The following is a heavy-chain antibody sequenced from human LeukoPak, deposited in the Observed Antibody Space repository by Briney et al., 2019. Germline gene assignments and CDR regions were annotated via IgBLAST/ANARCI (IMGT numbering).Heavy chain of an antibody. V-gene: IGHV4-59*01. CDR1: GGSISSYY. J-gene: IGHJ4*02. Sequence: SETLSLTCTVSGGSISSYYWSWIRQPPGKGLEWIGYIYYSGSTNYNPSLKSRDTISVDTSKNQFSLKLSSVTAADTAVYYCARVPSDRPFGGVIAYFDYWGQGTLVTVSS. CDR2: IYYSGST. D-gene: IGHD3-16*02. CDR3: ARVPSDRPFGGVIAYFDY.